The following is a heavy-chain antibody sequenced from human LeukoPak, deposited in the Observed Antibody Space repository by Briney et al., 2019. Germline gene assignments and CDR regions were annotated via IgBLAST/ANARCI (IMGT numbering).Heavy chain of an antibody. CDR3: ARGEAIFDY. CDR1: GGSISSYY. CDR2: IYYSGST. D-gene: IGHD1-26*01. Sequence: SETLSLTCTVSGGSISSYYWSWIRQPPGKGLEWIGYIYYSGSTNYNPSLKSRVTISVDTSKNQFSLKLSSVTAADTAVYYCARGEAIFDYWGQGTLVTVSS. J-gene: IGHJ4*02. V-gene: IGHV4-59*01.